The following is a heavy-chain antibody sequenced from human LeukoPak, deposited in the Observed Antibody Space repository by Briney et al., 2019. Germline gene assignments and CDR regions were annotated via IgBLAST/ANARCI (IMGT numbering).Heavy chain of an antibody. CDR2: IVIGSGVT. CDR1: GFTFTRSA. D-gene: IGHD3-3*01. CDR3: AITPIGVDARFDN. V-gene: IGHV1-58*01. J-gene: IGHJ4*02. Sequence: SVKVSCKASGFTFTRSAVQWVRQARGQRPEWIGWIVIGSGVTTYAQRFQQRVTITRDMSTGTAYMELSTLRSDDTAVYYCAITPIGVDARFDNWGQGTLVTVSS.